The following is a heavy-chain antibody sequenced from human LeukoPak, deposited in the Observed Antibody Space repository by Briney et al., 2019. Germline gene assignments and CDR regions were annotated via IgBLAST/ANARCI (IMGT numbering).Heavy chain of an antibody. D-gene: IGHD2-2*02. Sequence: SETLSLTCTVSGGSISSSSYYWGWIRQPPGKGLEWIGSIHYSGSTYYNPSLKSRVTISVDTSKNQFSLKLSSVTAADTAVYYCASRYCSSTSCYIDYWGQGTLVTVSS. CDR2: IHYSGST. CDR1: GGSISSSSYY. J-gene: IGHJ4*02. V-gene: IGHV4-39*01. CDR3: ASRYCSSTSCYIDY.